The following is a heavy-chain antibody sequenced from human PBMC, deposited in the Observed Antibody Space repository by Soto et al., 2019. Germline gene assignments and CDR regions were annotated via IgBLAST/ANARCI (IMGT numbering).Heavy chain of an antibody. Sequence: QVQLVQSGAEVKKPGSSVKVSCKASGDTFSSYAISWVRQAPGKGLEWMGQIIPTFGKTNYAQKFKGRLTISADDSTSTAYMELSSLVSEDTAVYYCARDPLSAIAMDVWGQGTTVTVAS. V-gene: IGHV1-69*01. CDR1: GDTFSSYA. CDR3: ARDPLSAIAMDV. D-gene: IGHD3-3*02. CDR2: IIPTFGKT. J-gene: IGHJ6*02.